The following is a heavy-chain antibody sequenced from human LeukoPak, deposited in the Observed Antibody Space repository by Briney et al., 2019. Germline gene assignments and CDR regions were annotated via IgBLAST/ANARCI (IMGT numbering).Heavy chain of an antibody. D-gene: IGHD6-19*01. V-gene: IGHV4-59*01. CDR1: GGSISSYY. Sequence: SETLSLTCTVSGGSISSYYWSWIRQTPGKGLEWIGYTYYSGTTNYNPSLRSRVAISLDTSKNQFSLKLSSVTAADTAVYYCARGEPAFSSGWYTYYFDYWGQGTLVTVSS. J-gene: IGHJ4*02. CDR3: ARGEPAFSSGWYTYYFDY. CDR2: TYYSGTT.